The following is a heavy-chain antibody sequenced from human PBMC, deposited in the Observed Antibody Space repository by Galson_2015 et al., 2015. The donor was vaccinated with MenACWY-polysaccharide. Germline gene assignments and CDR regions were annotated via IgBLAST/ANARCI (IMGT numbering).Heavy chain of an antibody. D-gene: IGHD1-14*01. V-gene: IGHV3-23*01. J-gene: IGHJ3*02. Sequence: SLRLSCAASGSTFSTYAMNWVRQAPGKGLEWVSTISSSGGNTYYADSVKGRFTIFRGNSKNTLYLQMNSLRAEDTAVYYCARQTARRYSAALDIWGQGTMVTVSS. CDR3: ARQTARRYSAALDI. CDR1: GSTFSTYA. CDR2: ISSSGGNT.